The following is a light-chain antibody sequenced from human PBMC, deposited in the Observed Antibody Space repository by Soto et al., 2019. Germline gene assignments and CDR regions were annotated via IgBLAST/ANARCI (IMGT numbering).Light chain of an antibody. CDR2: GVS. J-gene: IGLJ2*01. V-gene: IGLV2-14*01. CDR1: SSDVGDYDF. Sequence: QSALTQPASVSGSPGQSITISCTGSSSDVGDYDFVSWYQQHPGKAPKLIIYGVSDRPSGVSNRFSGSKSGNTASLTISGLQAEDDAHYYCSSFTSTSTLVVFGGGTKLTVL. CDR3: SSFTSTSTLVV.